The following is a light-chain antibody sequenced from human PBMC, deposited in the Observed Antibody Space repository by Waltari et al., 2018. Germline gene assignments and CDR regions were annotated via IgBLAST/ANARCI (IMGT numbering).Light chain of an antibody. CDR1: SSNIGSNH. J-gene: IGLJ3*02. Sequence: QSVLTQPPSASGTPGQWVPISCSGSSSNIGSNHVHWYQHVPGTAPRLLIYSDDQRPSGVPDRFSGSKSGTSASLAISALQSEDESDFFCASWDDSLNGMLFGGGTHLTVL. CDR2: SDD. V-gene: IGLV1-44*01. CDR3: ASWDDSLNGML.